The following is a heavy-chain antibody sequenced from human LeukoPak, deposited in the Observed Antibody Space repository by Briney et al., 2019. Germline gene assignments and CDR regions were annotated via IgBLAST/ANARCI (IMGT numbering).Heavy chain of an antibody. V-gene: IGHV3-23*01. CDR1: GFTFSSYA. CDR3: AKNAHYQGYSYGGIDY. CDR2: ISGGGGTI. D-gene: IGHD5-18*01. Sequence: GGSLRLSCAASGFTFSSYAINWVRQAPGKGLEWVSAISGGGGTIYYADSVKGRFTVSRDNSKNTLYLQMNSLRAEDTAVYYCAKNAHYQGYSYGGIDYWGQGTLVTVSS. J-gene: IGHJ4*02.